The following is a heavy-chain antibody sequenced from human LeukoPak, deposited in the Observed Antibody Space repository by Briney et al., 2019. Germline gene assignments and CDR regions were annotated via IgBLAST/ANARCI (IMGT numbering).Heavy chain of an antibody. V-gene: IGHV4-34*01. CDR1: GGSFSGYY. CDR2: INHSGST. Sequence: SETLSLTCAVYGGSFSGYYWSWIRQPPGKGLEWIGEINHSGSTNYNPSLKSRVTISVDTSKNQFSLKLSSVTAADTAVYYCARGRQSHSREIAVAGSSWFDPWGQGTLVTVSS. D-gene: IGHD6-19*01. CDR3: ARGRQSHSREIAVAGSSWFDP. J-gene: IGHJ5*02.